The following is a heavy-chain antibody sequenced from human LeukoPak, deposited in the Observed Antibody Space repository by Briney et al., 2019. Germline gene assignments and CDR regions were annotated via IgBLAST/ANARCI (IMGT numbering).Heavy chain of an antibody. CDR2: ISGSGGST. D-gene: IGHD3-16*02. V-gene: IGHV3-23*01. CDR1: GFTFSSYA. Sequence: QTGGSLRLSCAASGFTFSSYAMNWVRQAPGKGLEWVSAISGSGGSTYYADSVKGRFTISRDNSKNTHYLQLNSLRAEDTATYYCARDWFLCLGELSPDRAFDYGGQGTLVTVSS. J-gene: IGHJ4*02. CDR3: ARDWFLCLGELSPDRAFDY.